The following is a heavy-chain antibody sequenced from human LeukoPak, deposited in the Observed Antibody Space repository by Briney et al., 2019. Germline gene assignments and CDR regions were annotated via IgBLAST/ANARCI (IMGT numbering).Heavy chain of an antibody. J-gene: IGHJ3*02. CDR3: ASSSDTAMVLGAFDI. CDR1: GGSISSSSYY. CDR2: IYYSGST. D-gene: IGHD5-18*01. V-gene: IGHV4-39*01. Sequence: SETLSLTCTVSGGSISSSSYYWGWIRQPPGKGLEWIGSIYYSGSTYYNPSLKSRVTISVDTSKNQFSLKLSSVTAADTAVYYCASSSDTAMVLGAFDIWGQGTMVTVSS.